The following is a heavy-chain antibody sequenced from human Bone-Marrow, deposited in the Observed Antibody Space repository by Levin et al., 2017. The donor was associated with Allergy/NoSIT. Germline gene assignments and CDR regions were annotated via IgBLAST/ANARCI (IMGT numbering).Heavy chain of an antibody. Sequence: PSETLSLTCTVSGGSISSGDYYWSWIRQPPGKGLEWIGYIYYSGSTYYNPSLKSRVTISVDTSKNQFSLKLSSVTAADTAVYYCAREGRYGDYYFDYWGQGTLVTVSS. V-gene: IGHV4-30-4*01. CDR2: IYYSGST. J-gene: IGHJ4*02. CDR1: GGSISSGDYY. D-gene: IGHD4-17*01. CDR3: AREGRYGDYYFDY.